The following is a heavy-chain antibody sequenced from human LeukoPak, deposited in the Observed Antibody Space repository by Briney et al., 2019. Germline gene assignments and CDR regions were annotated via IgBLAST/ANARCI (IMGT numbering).Heavy chain of an antibody. D-gene: IGHD3-10*01. CDR1: GGSINSHY. CDR3: ASRPADTTWYGVFDY. Sequence: SENLSLTCSVSGGSINSHYWSWIRQPPGKRLEWNGYIFNTGNTNYNPSLASRVSMSVDTSRAQLFLRLSPVTAADTAIYYCASRPADTTWYGVFDYWSQGTLVTVSS. CDR2: IFNTGNT. V-gene: IGHV4-59*11. J-gene: IGHJ4*02.